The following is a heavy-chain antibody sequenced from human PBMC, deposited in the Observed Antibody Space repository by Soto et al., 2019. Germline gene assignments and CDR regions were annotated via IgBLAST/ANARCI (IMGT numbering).Heavy chain of an antibody. D-gene: IGHD3-3*01. CDR2: IKQDGSEK. V-gene: IGHV3-7*01. CDR1: GFTFSSFL. J-gene: IGHJ4*02. Sequence: PGGSLILCCAASGFTFSSFLMSLVRQAPGKGLEWVANIKQDGSEKYYVDSVKGRFTISRDNAKNSLYLQMNSLRAEDTAVYYCARQAMTIFEVYLDYWGQGTLVTVSS. CDR3: ARQAMTIFEVYLDY.